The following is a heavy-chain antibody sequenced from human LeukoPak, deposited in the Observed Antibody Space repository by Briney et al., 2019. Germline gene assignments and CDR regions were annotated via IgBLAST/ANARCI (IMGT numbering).Heavy chain of an antibody. D-gene: IGHD1-26*01. CDR2: IYYSGST. CDR3: AKGSGSYSRGPLDY. CDR1: GGSISSYY. V-gene: IGHV4-59*12. Sequence: PSETLSLTCTVSGGSISSYYWSWIRQPPGKGLEGVGYIYYSGSTNYNPSLKSRVTTSVDTSKNQFSLKLSSVTAADTAVYYCAKGSGSYSRGPLDYWGQGTLVTVSS. J-gene: IGHJ4*02.